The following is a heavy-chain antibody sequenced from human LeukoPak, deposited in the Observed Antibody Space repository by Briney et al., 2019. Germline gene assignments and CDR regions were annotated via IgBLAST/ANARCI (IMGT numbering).Heavy chain of an antibody. Sequence: AGGSLRLSCAASGFTFSRYSIIWVRQAPGKGLGWVSGISGDAVSTYYVDSVKGRFTISRDNSKNTLYLQMNSLGAEDTAVYYCAKTSGFTKEAIDYWGQGTLVTVSS. CDR1: GFTFSRYS. CDR2: ISGDAVST. J-gene: IGHJ4*02. V-gene: IGHV3-23*01. D-gene: IGHD6-19*01. CDR3: AKTSGFTKEAIDY.